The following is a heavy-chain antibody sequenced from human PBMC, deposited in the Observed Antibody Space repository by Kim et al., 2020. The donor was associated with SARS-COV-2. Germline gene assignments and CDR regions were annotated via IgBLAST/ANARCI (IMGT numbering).Heavy chain of an antibody. CDR2: INAGNGNT. CDR1: GYTFTSYA. Sequence: ASVKVSCKASGYTFTSYAMHWVRQAPGQRLEWMGWINAGNGNTKYSQKFQGRVTITRDTSASTAYMELSSLRSEDTAVYYCARGSPIKEWLRTMYYFDYWGQGTLVTVSS. D-gene: IGHD5-12*01. V-gene: IGHV1-3*01. J-gene: IGHJ4*02. CDR3: ARGSPIKEWLRTMYYFDY.